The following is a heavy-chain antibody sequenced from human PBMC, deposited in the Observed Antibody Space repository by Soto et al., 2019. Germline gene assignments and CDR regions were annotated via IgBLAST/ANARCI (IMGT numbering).Heavy chain of an antibody. CDR1: GFTFSSYW. J-gene: IGHJ4*02. Sequence: GGSLRLSCAASGFTFSSYWMSWVRQAPGKGLEWVANIKQDGSEKYYVDSVKGRFTISRDNAKNSLYLQMNSLRAEDTAVYYCARDPSGRAAAGLFDYWGQGTLVTVSS. D-gene: IGHD6-13*01. CDR2: IKQDGSEK. CDR3: ARDPSGRAAAGLFDY. V-gene: IGHV3-7*01.